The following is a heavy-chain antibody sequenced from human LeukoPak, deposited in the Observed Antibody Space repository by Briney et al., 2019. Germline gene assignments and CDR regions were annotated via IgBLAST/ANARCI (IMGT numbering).Heavy chain of an antibody. V-gene: IGHV4-4*07. CDR3: AREIDRGYCSSTSCYGVGRGWFDP. Sequence: SETLSLTCTVSGGSISSYYWSWIRQPAGKGLEWIGRIYTSGSTNYNPSLKSRVTMSVDTSKNQFSLKLSSMTAADTAVYYCAREIDRGYCSSTSCYGVGRGWFDPWGQGTLVTVSS. CDR2: IYTSGST. CDR1: GGSISSYY. D-gene: IGHD2-2*01. J-gene: IGHJ5*02.